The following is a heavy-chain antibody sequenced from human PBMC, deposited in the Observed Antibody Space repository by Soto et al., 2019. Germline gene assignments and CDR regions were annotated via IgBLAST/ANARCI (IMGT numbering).Heavy chain of an antibody. CDR1: GYSFTRYG. Sequence: QVHLVQSGAEVKNPGASVKVSCKASGYSFTRYGIGWARQAPGQGLVWMGWINAYNGNTNYAQNLQGRLTLTTDTSTTTAYMELRSLRSNDTAIYYCAMVDVYVTPSPQDVWGQGTTVTVSS. CDR2: INAYNGNT. J-gene: IGHJ6*02. D-gene: IGHD3-16*01. V-gene: IGHV1-18*01. CDR3: AMVDVYVTPSPQDV.